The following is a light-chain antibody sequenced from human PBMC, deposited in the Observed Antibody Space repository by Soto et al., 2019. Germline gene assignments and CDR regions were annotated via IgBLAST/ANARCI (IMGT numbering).Light chain of an antibody. CDR2: GAS. Sequence: EIVLTQSPGTLSLSPGERVTLSCRASQSVSSAYLAWYQQKRGQAPRLLIYGASNRATGIPARFSGSGSGTDFTLTISSLEPEDFAVYYCQQYNSWPLTFGGGTKVDIK. CDR3: QQYNSWPLT. CDR1: QSVSSAY. J-gene: IGKJ4*01. V-gene: IGKV3-20*01.